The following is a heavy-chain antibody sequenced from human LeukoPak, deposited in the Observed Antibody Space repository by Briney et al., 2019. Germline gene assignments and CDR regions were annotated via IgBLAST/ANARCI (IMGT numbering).Heavy chain of an antibody. V-gene: IGHV7-4-1*02. J-gene: IGHJ6*03. CDR3: ARVNYGSGRDDLIYYYYYYVDV. Sequence: ASVKVSCKASGYTFTSYAMNWVRQAPGQGLEWMGWINTNTGNPTYAQGFTGRFVFSLDTSVSTAYLQISSLKAEDTAVYYCARVNYGSGRDDLIYYYYYYVDVWGKGTTVTVSS. D-gene: IGHD3-10*01. CDR1: GYTFTSYA. CDR2: INTNTGNP.